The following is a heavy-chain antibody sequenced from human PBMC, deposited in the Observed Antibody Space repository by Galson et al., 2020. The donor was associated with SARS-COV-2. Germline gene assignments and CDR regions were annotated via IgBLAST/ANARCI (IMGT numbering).Heavy chain of an antibody. V-gene: IGHV3-15*01. CDR2: IKSKTDGGTT. Sequence: GESLKISCAASGFTFSNAWMSWVRQAPGKGLEWVGRIKSKTDGGTTDYAAPVKGRFTISRDDSKNTLYLQMNSLKTEDTAVYYCTTENGYYDSSGYYHEPFDYWGQGTLVTVSS. CDR3: TTENGYYDSSGYYHEPFDY. CDR1: GFTFSNAW. J-gene: IGHJ4*02. D-gene: IGHD3-22*01.